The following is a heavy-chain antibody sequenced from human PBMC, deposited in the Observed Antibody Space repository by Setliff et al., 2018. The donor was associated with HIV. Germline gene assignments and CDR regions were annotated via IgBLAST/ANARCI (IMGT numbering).Heavy chain of an antibody. CDR1: GYTFTTYG. Sequence: GASVKVSCKTSGYTFTTYGISWVRQAPGHGLEWMGWIGPYIGHTNYAQNFQGRVTMTIDTSTSTAYMELRSLRSDDTAVYFCARLGSGWSDSYYYAMDVWGQGTTVTVSS. CDR3: ARLGSGWSDSYYYAMDV. D-gene: IGHD6-19*01. V-gene: IGHV1-18*01. J-gene: IGHJ6*02. CDR2: IGPYIGHT.